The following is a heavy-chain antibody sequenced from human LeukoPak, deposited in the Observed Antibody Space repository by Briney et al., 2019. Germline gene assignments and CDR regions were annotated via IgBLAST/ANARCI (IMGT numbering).Heavy chain of an antibody. V-gene: IGHV4-59*01. CDR2: IYYSGST. Sequence: SETLSLPCNVSGDSLSSYYWSWIRQPPGKGLEWIGYIYYSGSTNYNPSLKSRVTMSVDTSKKQSSLRLSSVTAADTAVYYCARTKQWLMYYFDYWGQGTLATVSS. J-gene: IGHJ4*02. D-gene: IGHD5-12*01. CDR3: ARTKQWLMYYFDY. CDR1: GDSLSSYY.